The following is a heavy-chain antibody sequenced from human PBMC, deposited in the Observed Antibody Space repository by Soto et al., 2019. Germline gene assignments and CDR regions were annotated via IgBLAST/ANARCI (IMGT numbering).Heavy chain of an antibody. CDR3: VKVSTFYDILTGYYSTNFFDP. J-gene: IGHJ5*02. Sequence: LRLSCSASGFTFSEYSMHWVRQAPGKGLQYVSTISSDGDITYYADSVKGRFTISRDNSKNTLYLQMNSLRPEDTAVYYCVKVSTFYDILTGYYSTNFFDPWGQGTLVTVSS. CDR2: ISSDGDIT. V-gene: IGHV3-64D*06. CDR1: GFTFSEYS. D-gene: IGHD3-9*01.